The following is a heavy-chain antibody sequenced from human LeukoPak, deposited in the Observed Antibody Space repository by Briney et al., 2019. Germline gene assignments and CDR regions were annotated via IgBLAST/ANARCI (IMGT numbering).Heavy chain of an antibody. CDR1: GYTFTSYG. V-gene: IGHV1-18*01. J-gene: IGHJ4*02. CDR2: ISAYNGNT. D-gene: IGHD3-9*01. Sequence: GASVKVSCKASGYTFTSYGISWVRQAPGQGLEWMGWISAYNGNTNYAQKLQGRVTMTTDTSTSTAYMELRSLRSDDTAVYYCARGGVRYFDWLLQMYYFDYWGQGTLVTVSS. CDR3: ARGGVRYFDWLLQMYYFDY.